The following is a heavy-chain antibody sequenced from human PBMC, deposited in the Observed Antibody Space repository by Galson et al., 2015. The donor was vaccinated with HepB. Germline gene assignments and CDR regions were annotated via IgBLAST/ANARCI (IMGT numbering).Heavy chain of an antibody. J-gene: IGHJ4*02. Sequence: SVKVSCKASGYTFTSYGISWVRQAPGQGLEWMGWISAYNGNTNYAQKLQGRVTMTTDTSTSTAYLQWSSLKASDTAMYYCARGGGVVVAAYFDYWGQGTLVTVSS. D-gene: IGHD2-15*01. CDR1: GYTFTSYG. CDR2: ISAYNGNT. CDR3: ARGGGVVVAAYFDY. V-gene: IGHV1-18*01.